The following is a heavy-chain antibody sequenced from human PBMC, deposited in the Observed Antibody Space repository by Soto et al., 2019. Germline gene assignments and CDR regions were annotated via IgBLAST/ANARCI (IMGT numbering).Heavy chain of an antibody. CDR1: GYSFSNYW. CDR3: ARRRLYCSGGSCYGTNGLDF. V-gene: IGHV5-51*01. J-gene: IGHJ4*02. CDR2: VFPGDSDT. D-gene: IGHD2-15*01. Sequence: GESLKISCKVSGYSFSNYWVAWVRQMPGKGLEWMGIVFPGDSDTTYSPSFRSQVTFSADQTISTAFLQWRSLKASDTAVYYCARRRLYCSGGSCYGTNGLDFWGQGTKVTVSS.